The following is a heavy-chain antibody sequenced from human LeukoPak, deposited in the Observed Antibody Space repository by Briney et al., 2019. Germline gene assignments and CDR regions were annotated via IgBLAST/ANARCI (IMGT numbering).Heavy chain of an antibody. D-gene: IGHD3-16*01. J-gene: IGHJ6*02. CDR1: GDSISGSY. CDR2: IHYSGKA. V-gene: IGHV4-59*01. CDR3: VKFGVDYDMGV. Sequence: SETLSLICTVSGDSISGSYWTWVRQPPGQGLEWIGQIHYSGKADYNPSLKRRITISVDTSKNQMSLTLTSVTAADTAIYYCVKFGVDYDMGVWGQGTTVTVSS.